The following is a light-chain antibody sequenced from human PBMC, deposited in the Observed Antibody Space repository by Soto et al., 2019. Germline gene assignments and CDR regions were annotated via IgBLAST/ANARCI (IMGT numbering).Light chain of an antibody. J-gene: IGLJ2*01. CDR2: GDN. V-gene: IGLV6-57*01. Sequence: NFMLTQPHSVSESPGKTVTISCTRSSGSIASNYVQWYQQRPGSSPTTVIYGDNRRPSGVPDRFSGSIDSSSNTASLTISGLKTEDEADYYCQSYATSSVVFGGGTKVTVL. CDR3: QSYATSSVV. CDR1: SGSIASNY.